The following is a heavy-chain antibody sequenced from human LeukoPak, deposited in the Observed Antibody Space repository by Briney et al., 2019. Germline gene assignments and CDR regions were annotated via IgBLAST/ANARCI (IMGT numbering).Heavy chain of an antibody. Sequence: LSLTCAVYGGSFSGYYWSWIRQAPGKGLEWVSYISSSGGTIYYADSVKGRFTISRDNAKNSLYLQMNSLRAEDTAVYYCARDLSPRGYSYGYLGYWGQGTLVTVSS. D-gene: IGHD5-18*01. CDR1: GGSFSGYY. CDR3: ARDLSPRGYSYGYLGY. J-gene: IGHJ4*02. CDR2: ISSSGGTI. V-gene: IGHV3-11*01.